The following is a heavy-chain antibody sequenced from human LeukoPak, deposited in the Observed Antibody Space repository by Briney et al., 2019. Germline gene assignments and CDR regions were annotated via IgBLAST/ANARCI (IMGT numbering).Heavy chain of an antibody. CDR1: VYTFTSYG. CDR2: ISAYNGNT. V-gene: IGHV1-18*01. J-gene: IGHJ4*02. Sequence: ASVKVSCKASVYTFTSYGISWVRQAPGQGLEWMGWISAYNGNTNYAQKLQGRVTMTTDTSTSTAYMELRSLRSDDTAVYYCARGLPYSSSSWGVYYFDYWGQGTLVTVSS. CDR3: ARGLPYSSSSWGVYYFDY. D-gene: IGHD6-6*01.